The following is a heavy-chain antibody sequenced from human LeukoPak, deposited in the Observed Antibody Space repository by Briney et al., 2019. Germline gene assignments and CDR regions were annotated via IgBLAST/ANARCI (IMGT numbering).Heavy chain of an antibody. CDR3: AGVGVSCSWGGDRFDP. Sequence: SETLSLTCTVSGYSISSGYYWGWIRQPPGKGLEWIGSIYHRGSTNNNPSLKSRVTISVDTSKNQFSLKLSSVTAADTAVYYCAGVGVSCSWGGDRFDPWGQGTLVTVSS. J-gene: IGHJ5*02. CDR2: IYHRGST. D-gene: IGHD6-13*01. CDR1: GYSISSGYY. V-gene: IGHV4-38-2*02.